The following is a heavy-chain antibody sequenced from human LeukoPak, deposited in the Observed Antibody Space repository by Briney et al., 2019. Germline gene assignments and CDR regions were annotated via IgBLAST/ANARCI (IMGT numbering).Heavy chain of an antibody. J-gene: IGHJ5*02. Sequence: SETLSLTCAFYGGSFSGYYWSWIRQPPGKGLEWIGEINHSGSTNYNPSLKSRVTISVDTSKNQFSLKLSSVTAADTAVYYCARGVIQRRHYYGSGSYLVWFDPWGQGTLVTVSS. V-gene: IGHV4-34*01. CDR1: GGSFSGYY. CDR3: ARGVIQRRHYYGSGSYLVWFDP. D-gene: IGHD3-10*01. CDR2: INHSGST.